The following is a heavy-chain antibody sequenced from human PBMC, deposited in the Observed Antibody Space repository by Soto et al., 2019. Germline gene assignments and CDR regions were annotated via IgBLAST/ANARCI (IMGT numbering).Heavy chain of an antibody. J-gene: IGHJ2*01. CDR3: AIRNNRWLQLWYFDV. CDR2: IIPIFGTA. D-gene: IGHD5-12*01. CDR1: GGTFSSYT. Sequence: QVQLVQSGAEVKKPGSSVTVSCKASGGTFSSYTISWVRQAPGQGLEWMGGIIPIFGTANYAQKFQGRVTITSDESTSTAYMELSSLTTEDTAVQYCAIRNNRWLQLWYFDVWGRGTLVTCPS. V-gene: IGHV1-69*05.